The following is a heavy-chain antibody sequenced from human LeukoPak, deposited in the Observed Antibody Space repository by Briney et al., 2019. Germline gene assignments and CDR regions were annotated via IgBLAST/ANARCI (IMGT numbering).Heavy chain of an antibody. CDR3: ARGTIEVAGTDY. V-gene: IGHV3-7*01. J-gene: IGHJ4*02. D-gene: IGHD6-19*01. CDR2: IRHDGSEK. Sequence: PGGSLRLSCAASGFTFSSYWMTWVRQAPGKGLEWVANIRHDGSEKHYVDSVKGRFTISRDNAENSLYLQMNSLRDEDTAVYYCARGTIEVAGTDYWGQGTLVTVSS. CDR1: GFTFSSYW.